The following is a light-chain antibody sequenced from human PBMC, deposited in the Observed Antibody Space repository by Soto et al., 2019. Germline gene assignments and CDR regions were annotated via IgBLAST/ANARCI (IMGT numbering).Light chain of an antibody. CDR1: QTISSN. CDR2: GAS. V-gene: IGKV3-15*01. Sequence: EIVMTQSPATLSVSPGERATLSCRASQTISSNLAWYQQKPGQAPRLLIYGASTRATGIPARFSGSGSGTEFTLTISSLQSEDFAVYYCQQYNNWSWTFGQGTTLEIK. CDR3: QQYNNWSWT. J-gene: IGKJ1*01.